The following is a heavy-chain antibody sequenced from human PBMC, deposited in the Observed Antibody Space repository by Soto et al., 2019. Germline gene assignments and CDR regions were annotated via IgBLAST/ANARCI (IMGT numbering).Heavy chain of an antibody. CDR2: INAGNGNT. Sequence: ASVKVSCKASGYTFTSYAMHWVRQAPGQRLEWMRWINAGNGNTKYSQKFQGRVTITRDTSASTAYMELSSLRSEDTAVYYCARDTFLCPTCFDYWGQGTLVTVSS. J-gene: IGHJ4*02. CDR1: GYTFTSYA. D-gene: IGHD2-2*01. CDR3: ARDTFLCPTCFDY. V-gene: IGHV1-3*01.